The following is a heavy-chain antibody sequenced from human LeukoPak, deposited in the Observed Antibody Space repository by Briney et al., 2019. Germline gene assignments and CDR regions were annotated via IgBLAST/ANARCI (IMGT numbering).Heavy chain of an antibody. CDR1: GFTFSSYA. J-gene: IGHJ4*02. CDR2: ISGSGGST. Sequence: GGSLRLSCAASGFTFSSYAMSWVRQAPGKGLEWVSAISGSGGSTYYADSVKGRFTISRDNSKNTLYLQMNSLRAEDTAVYYCAKDIPVAGTARPHRPFDYWGQGTLVTVSS. V-gene: IGHV3-23*01. D-gene: IGHD6-19*01. CDR3: AKDIPVAGTARPHRPFDY.